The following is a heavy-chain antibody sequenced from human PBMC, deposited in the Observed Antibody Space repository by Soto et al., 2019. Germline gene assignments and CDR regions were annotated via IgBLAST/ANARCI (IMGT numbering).Heavy chain of an antibody. J-gene: IGHJ4*02. D-gene: IGHD5-12*01. CDR1: GFTFSSYG. CDR3: AKEEDTVATIRLFFDY. V-gene: IGHV3-23*01. CDR2: ISGSGGRT. Sequence: GESLKISCAASGFTFSSYGMSWVRQAPGKGLEWVSAISGSGGRTYYADSVKGRFTISRDNSKKTLYLQMNSLRAEDTAVYYCAKEEDTVATIRLFFDYWRQGILVTVSS.